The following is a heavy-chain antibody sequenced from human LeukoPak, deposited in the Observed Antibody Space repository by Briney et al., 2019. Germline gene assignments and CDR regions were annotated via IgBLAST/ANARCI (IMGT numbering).Heavy chain of an antibody. CDR1: GGTFSSYA. CDR3: ATRRRDWYFDL. CDR2: IIPIFGTA. V-gene: IGHV1-69*05. J-gene: IGHJ2*01. Sequence: SVKVSCKASGGTFSSYAISWVRQAPGQGLEWVGGIIPIFGTANYAQKFQGRVTITTDESTSTAYMELSSLRSEDTAVYYCATRRRDWYFDLWGRGTLVTVSS.